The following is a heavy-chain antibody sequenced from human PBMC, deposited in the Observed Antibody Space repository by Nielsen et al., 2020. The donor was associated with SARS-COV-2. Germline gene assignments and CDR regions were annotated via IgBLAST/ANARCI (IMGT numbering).Heavy chain of an antibody. CDR1: GFTFDDYA. V-gene: IGHV3-9*01. CDR3: AKDMGDFWSGYQSYGMDV. Sequence: SLKISCAASGFTFDDYAMHWVRQAPGKGLEWVSGISWNSGSIGYADSVKGRFTISRDNSKNTLYLQMNSLRAEDTAVYYCAKDMGDFWSGYQSYGMDVWGQGTTVTVSS. CDR2: ISWNSGSI. J-gene: IGHJ6*02. D-gene: IGHD3-3*01.